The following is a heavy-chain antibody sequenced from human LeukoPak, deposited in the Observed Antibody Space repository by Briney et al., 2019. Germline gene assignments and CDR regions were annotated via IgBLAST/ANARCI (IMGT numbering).Heavy chain of an antibody. D-gene: IGHD4/OR15-4a*01. V-gene: IGHV3-21*01. J-gene: IGHJ4*02. Sequence: GSLRLSCAASGFTFSDYSMNWVRQVPGKGLDWVSSISSTSTYILYADSVKGRFTISRDNSKNTLYLQMNSLRAEDTAVYYCARVGAGKPIDYWGQGTLVTLSS. CDR1: GFTFSDYS. CDR2: ISSTSTYI. CDR3: ARVGAGKPIDY.